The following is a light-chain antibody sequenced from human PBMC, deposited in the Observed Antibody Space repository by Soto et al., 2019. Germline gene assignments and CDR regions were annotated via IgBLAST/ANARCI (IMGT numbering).Light chain of an antibody. Sequence: EIVLTQSPATLSLSPGERATLSCRASQSVSSYLAWYQQKPGQAPRLLIYDASNRATGIPARFSGSGFGTDFTLTISSLEPEVFAVYYCQQRSNWPRGTFGQGTKLEIK. CDR3: QQRSNWPRGT. CDR1: QSVSSY. J-gene: IGKJ2*01. V-gene: IGKV3-11*01. CDR2: DAS.